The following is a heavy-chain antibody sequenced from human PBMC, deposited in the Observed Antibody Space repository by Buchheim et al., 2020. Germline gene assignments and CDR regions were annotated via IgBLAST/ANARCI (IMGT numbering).Heavy chain of an antibody. J-gene: IGHJ3*02. Sequence: QVQLRESGPGLVKPSETLSLTCSVSGGSITVHYWSWIRQPPGKGLEWIDYISNFGTPSYNDSLKSRVSISRDTSKNQFSLQLSSVTAADTALYYCATNAGVVGPGNAFDIFGQGT. V-gene: IGHV4-4*09. CDR3: ATNAGVVGPGNAFDI. D-gene: IGHD2-2*01. CDR2: ISNFGTP. CDR1: GGSITVHY.